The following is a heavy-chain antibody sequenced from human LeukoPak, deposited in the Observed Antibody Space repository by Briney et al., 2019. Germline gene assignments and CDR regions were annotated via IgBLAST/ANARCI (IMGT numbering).Heavy chain of an antibody. J-gene: IGHJ6*02. V-gene: IGHV4-59*01. D-gene: IGHD1-26*01. CDR2: IYYNGNT. CDR1: DGSINSYY. CDR3: ARGRSNYYGMDV. Sequence: PSETLSLTCSVSDGSINSYYWNWIRRPPGKGLEWIGYIYYNGNTNYSPSLKSRVTMSVDTSKNLFSLKVSSVTAADTAVYYCARGRSNYYGMDVWGQGSTVTVSS.